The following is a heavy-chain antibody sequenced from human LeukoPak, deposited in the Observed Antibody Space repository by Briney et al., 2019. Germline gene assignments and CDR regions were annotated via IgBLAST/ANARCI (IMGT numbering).Heavy chain of an antibody. CDR1: GGSISSYY. V-gene: IGHV4-59*01. Sequence: SETLSPTCTVSGGSISSYYWSWIRQPPGKGLEWIGYIYYSGSTNYNPSLKSRVTISVDTSKNQFSLKLSSVTAADTAVYYCARDHRLYGKYFDLWGRGTLVTVSS. D-gene: IGHD4-17*01. CDR3: ARDHRLYGKYFDL. CDR2: IYYSGST. J-gene: IGHJ2*01.